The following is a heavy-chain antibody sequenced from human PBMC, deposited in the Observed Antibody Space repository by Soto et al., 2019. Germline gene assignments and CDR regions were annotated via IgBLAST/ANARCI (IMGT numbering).Heavy chain of an antibody. CDR3: ARHRRGGYYDFWSCYSDFDY. Sequence: ASVKVSCKASGYTFTSYGISWVRQAPGQGLEWMGWISAYNGNTNYAQKLQGRVTMTTDTSTSTAYMQLRSLRSDDTAVYYCARHRRGGYYDFWSCYSDFDYWGQGTLVTVSS. CDR1: GYTFTSYG. D-gene: IGHD3-3*01. CDR2: ISAYNGNT. V-gene: IGHV1-18*04. J-gene: IGHJ4*02.